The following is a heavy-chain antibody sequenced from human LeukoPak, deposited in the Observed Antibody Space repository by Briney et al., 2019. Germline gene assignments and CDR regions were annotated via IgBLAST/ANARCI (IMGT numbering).Heavy chain of an antibody. V-gene: IGHV3-53*01. CDR2: IYRAGTT. CDR1: GFTFTTNY. D-gene: IGHD3-22*01. Sequence: GGSPRLSCAASGFTFTTNYMTWVRQAPGKGLEGVSVIYRAGTTYYADSVKGRFTISRDNSKNTLYLQMNSLRAEDTAVYYCARGPTYYYDASFYSLSYWGQGILVTVSS. CDR3: ARGPTYYYDASFYSLSY. J-gene: IGHJ4*02.